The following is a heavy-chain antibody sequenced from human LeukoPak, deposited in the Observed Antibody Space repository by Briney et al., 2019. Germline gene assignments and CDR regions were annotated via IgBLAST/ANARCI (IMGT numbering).Heavy chain of an antibody. CDR1: GFTFSSYG. CDR3: ARDPVIAAAADGFDY. J-gene: IGHJ4*02. CDR2: IWYDGSNK. V-gene: IGHV3-33*01. D-gene: IGHD6-13*01. Sequence: QPGGSLRLSCAASGFTFSSYGMHWVRQAPGKGLEWVAVIWYDGSNKYYADSVKGRFTISRDNSKNTLYLQMNSLRAEDTAVYYCARDPVIAAAADGFDYWGQGTLVTVSS.